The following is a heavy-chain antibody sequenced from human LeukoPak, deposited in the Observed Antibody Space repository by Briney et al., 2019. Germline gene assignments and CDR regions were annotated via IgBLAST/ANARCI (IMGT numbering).Heavy chain of an antibody. CDR2: IYSSGST. D-gene: IGHD4-17*01. J-gene: IGHJ3*02. Sequence: SETLSLTCNVSGGSIRGYYWSWIRQPPGKGLEWIGYIYSSGSTNYNPSLKSRVTMSVDTSKNQFSLKVSSVTAADTAVYYCARGHGDYMEGAFDIWGQGTMVTVSS. CDR1: GGSIRGYY. CDR3: ARGHGDYMEGAFDI. V-gene: IGHV4-59*01.